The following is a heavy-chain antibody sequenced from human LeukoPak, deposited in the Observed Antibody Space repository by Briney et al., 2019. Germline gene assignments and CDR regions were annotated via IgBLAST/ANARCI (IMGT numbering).Heavy chain of an antibody. J-gene: IGHJ5*02. CDR3: ASPDPIVVVVAARENWFDP. Sequence: GALRLSCAASGFTFSSYAMSWVRQAPGKGLEWVSAISGSGGSTYYADSVKGRFTISRDNAKNSLYLQMNSLRAEDTAVHYCASPDPIVVVVAARENWFDPWGQGTLVTVSS. CDR2: ISGSGGST. D-gene: IGHD2-15*01. V-gene: IGHV3-23*01. CDR1: GFTFSSYA.